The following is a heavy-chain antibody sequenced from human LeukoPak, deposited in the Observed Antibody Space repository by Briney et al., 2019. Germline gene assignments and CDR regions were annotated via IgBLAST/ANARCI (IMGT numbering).Heavy chain of an antibody. CDR3: ARRYYDILTGYYSIDY. CDR1: GGPISSSNW. Sequence: PSETLSLTCAVSGGPISSSNWWSWVRQPPGKGLEWIGEIYHSGSTNYNPSLKSRVTISVDKSKNQFSLKLSSVTAADTAVYYCARRYYDILTGYYSIDYWGQGTLVTVSS. D-gene: IGHD3-9*01. CDR2: IYHSGST. V-gene: IGHV4-4*02. J-gene: IGHJ4*02.